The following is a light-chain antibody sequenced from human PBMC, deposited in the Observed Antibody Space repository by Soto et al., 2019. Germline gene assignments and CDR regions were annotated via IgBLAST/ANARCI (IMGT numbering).Light chain of an antibody. V-gene: IGKV1-5*03. CDR1: QSIDTW. Sequence: DIQVTQSPSTLSASVGDRVTITCRASQSIDTWLAWYQQKPGKAPKLLIYKASTLESGVPSRFSGSGSGTEFTLSISNLQPDDYANYYCQRYNSYPLTFGGGTKVEIK. CDR3: QRYNSYPLT. J-gene: IGKJ4*01. CDR2: KAS.